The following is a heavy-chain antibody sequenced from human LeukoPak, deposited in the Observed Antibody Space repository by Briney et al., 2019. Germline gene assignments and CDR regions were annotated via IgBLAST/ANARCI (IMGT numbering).Heavy chain of an antibody. CDR3: ARPRYYYDSSGYPNY. D-gene: IGHD3-22*01. J-gene: IGHJ4*02. V-gene: IGHV3-30-3*01. CDR1: GFTFSSYA. Sequence: GGSLRLSCAASGFTFSSYAMHWVRQAPGKGLEWVAVISYDGSNKYYADSVKGRFTISRDNSKNTLYLQMNSLRAEDTAVYYCARPRYYYDSSGYPNYWGQGTLVTVS. CDR2: ISYDGSNK.